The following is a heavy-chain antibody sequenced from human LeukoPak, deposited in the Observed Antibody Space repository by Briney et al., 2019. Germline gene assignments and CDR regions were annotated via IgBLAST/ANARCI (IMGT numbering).Heavy chain of an antibody. CDR1: GSSISSGGYY. J-gene: IGHJ4*02. CDR2: TYYSGST. CDR3: AKTYYDILTGYRPFDY. Sequence: SETLSLTCTVSGSSISSGGYYWIWIRQHPGKGLEWIGYTYYSGSTYYNPSLKSRVTISVDTSKNQFSLKLSSVTAADTAVYYCAKTYYDILTGYRPFDYWGQGTLVTVSS. D-gene: IGHD3-9*01. V-gene: IGHV4-31*03.